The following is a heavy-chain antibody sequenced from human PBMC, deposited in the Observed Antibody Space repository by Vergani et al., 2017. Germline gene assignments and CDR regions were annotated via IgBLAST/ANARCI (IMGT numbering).Heavy chain of an antibody. J-gene: IGHJ4*02. Sequence: EVQLVQSGAEVKKPGESLKISCQISGYSLTNYWIGWVRQMPGKGLEWMGIIHPADSDTRYSPSFQGPVTISGDKSISTAYLQRSSLRASDSAMYYCARLYGRDSSGIKYFDYWGQGTLVTVSS. V-gene: IGHV5-51*01. D-gene: IGHD3-22*01. CDR1: GYSLTNYW. CDR2: IHPADSDT. CDR3: ARLYGRDSSGIKYFDY.